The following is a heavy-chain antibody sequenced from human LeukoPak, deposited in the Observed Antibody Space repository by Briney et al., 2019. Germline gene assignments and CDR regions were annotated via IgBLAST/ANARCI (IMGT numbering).Heavy chain of an antibody. CDR1: GFTFGDYA. V-gene: IGHV3-49*03. D-gene: IGHD4-11*01. CDR3: TRVRDSNYVLGSDY. Sequence: GGSLRLSCTASGFTFGDYAMSWFRQAPGKGLEWVGFISSKAYGGTTEYAASVKGRFTISRDDSKSIAYLQMNSLKTEDTAVYYCTRVRDSNYVLGSDYWGQGTLVTVSS. J-gene: IGHJ4*02. CDR2: ISSKAYGGTT.